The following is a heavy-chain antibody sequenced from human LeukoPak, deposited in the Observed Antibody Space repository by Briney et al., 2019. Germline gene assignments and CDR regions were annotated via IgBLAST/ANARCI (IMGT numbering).Heavy chain of an antibody. CDR3: ARFYFEWQGYYYYGMDV. CDR1: GGSISSSNW. Sequence: PSGTLSLTCAVSGGSISSSNWRSWVRQPPGKGLEWIGEIYHSGSTNYNPSLKSRVTISVDKSKNQFSLKLSSVTAADTAVYYCARFYFEWQGYYYYGMDVWGQGTTVTVSS. D-gene: IGHD3-9*01. CDR2: IYHSGST. V-gene: IGHV4-4*02. J-gene: IGHJ6*02.